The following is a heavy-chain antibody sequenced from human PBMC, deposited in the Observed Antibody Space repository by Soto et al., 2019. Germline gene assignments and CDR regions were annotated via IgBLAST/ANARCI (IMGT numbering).Heavy chain of an antibody. D-gene: IGHD6-13*01. CDR1: GFTFSSYA. Sequence: PGGSLRLSCAASGFTFSSYAMSWVRQAPGKGLEWVSVIYSGGSTYYADSVKGRFTISRHNSKNTLYLQMNSLRAEDTAVYYCARLDSIAAAGHFDYWGQGTLVTVSS. V-gene: IGHV3-53*04. CDR3: ARLDSIAAAGHFDY. CDR2: IYSGGST. J-gene: IGHJ4*02.